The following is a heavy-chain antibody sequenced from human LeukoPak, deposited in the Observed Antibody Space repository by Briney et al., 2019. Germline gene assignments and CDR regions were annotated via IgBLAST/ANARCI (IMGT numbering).Heavy chain of an antibody. J-gene: IGHJ4*02. D-gene: IGHD3-10*01. CDR1: GFTFSGSA. CDR3: TRARTMVRGVIDY. V-gene: IGHV3-73*01. CDR2: IRSKANIYAT. Sequence: GGSLRLSCAASGFTFSGSAMHWVRQASGKGLEWVGRIRSKANIYATAYAASVKGRFTISRDDSKNTAYLQMNSLKTEDTAVYYCTRARTMVRGVIDYWGQGTLVTVSS.